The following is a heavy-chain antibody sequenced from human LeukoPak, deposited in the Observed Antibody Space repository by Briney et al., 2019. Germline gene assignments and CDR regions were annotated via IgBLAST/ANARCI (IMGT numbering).Heavy chain of an antibody. Sequence: SETLSLTCTVSGGSISSYYWSWIRQPPGKGLEWIGYIYYSGSTNYNPSLKSRVTISVDTSKNQFSLKLSSVTAADTAVYYCARDSSGYYFDYWGQGTLVTVSS. CDR2: IYYSGST. J-gene: IGHJ4*02. CDR1: GGSISSYY. V-gene: IGHV4-59*01. D-gene: IGHD3-22*01. CDR3: ARDSSGYYFDY.